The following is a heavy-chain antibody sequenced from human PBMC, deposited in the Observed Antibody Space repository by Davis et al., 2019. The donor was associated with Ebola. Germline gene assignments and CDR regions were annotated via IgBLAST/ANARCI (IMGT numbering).Heavy chain of an antibody. CDR1: GFTFSDYA. J-gene: IGHJ4*02. V-gene: IGHV3-30-3*01. D-gene: IGHD3-22*01. Sequence: GESLKIPCAGSGFTFSDYAMHWVRQAPGKGLEWVAVISFDGTNKYYEDSVKGRLTVSRDNSKNTLSLQLNSLRAEDTAVYYCARGGTNYYTGDFFDYWGQGTLVTVSS. CDR2: ISFDGTNK. CDR3: ARGGTNYYTGDFFDY.